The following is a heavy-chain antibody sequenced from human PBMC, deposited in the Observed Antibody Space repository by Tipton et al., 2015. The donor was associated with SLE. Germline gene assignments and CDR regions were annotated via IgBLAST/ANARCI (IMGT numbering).Heavy chain of an antibody. Sequence: SLRLSCAASGFTFSNYWMTWVRQAPGKGLEWVANIDVRGTEKYYVDSVKGRFTISRDNARNSLSLRMTGLRAEDTAVYYCMGGTLASRWGQGTLVTVSS. CDR2: IDVRGTEK. J-gene: IGHJ4*02. CDR1: GFTFSNYW. V-gene: IGHV3-7*01. CDR3: MGGTLASR. D-gene: IGHD3/OR15-3a*01.